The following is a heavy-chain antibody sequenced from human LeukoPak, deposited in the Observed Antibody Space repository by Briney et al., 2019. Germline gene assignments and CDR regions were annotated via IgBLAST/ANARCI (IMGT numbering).Heavy chain of an antibody. V-gene: IGHV3-73*01. D-gene: IGHD2-21*02. CDR3: ARRAYCGGDCYSDY. Sequence: PGGSLRLSCAASGFTFSCSALHWVRQASGKGLEWVGRIRSTANGYATAYAASVKGRFTISRDNSKNTLYLQMNSLRAEDTAVYYCARRAYCGGDCYSDYWGQGTLVTVSS. J-gene: IGHJ4*02. CDR2: IRSTANGYAT. CDR1: GFTFSCSA.